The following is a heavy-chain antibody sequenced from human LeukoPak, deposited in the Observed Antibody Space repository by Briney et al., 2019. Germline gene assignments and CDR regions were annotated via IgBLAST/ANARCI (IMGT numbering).Heavy chain of an antibody. CDR1: GYTFTGYY. V-gene: IGHV1-2*02. D-gene: IGHD5-12*01. CDR2: INPNSGGT. CDR3: ASPDIVATMVYYGMDV. J-gene: IGHJ6*02. Sequence: GASVKVSCKASGYTFTGYYMHWVRQAPGQGLEWMGWINPNSGGTNYAQKFQGRVTMTRDTSISTAYMELSRLRSDDTAVYYCASPDIVATMVYYGMDVWGQGTTVTVSS.